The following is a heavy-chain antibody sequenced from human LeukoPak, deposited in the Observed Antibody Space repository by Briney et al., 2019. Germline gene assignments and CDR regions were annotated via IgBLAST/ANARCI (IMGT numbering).Heavy chain of an antibody. CDR3: TKMTTGHDY. Sequence: SETLSLTSAGSGVFFNDYYWSRLRQTPGKGLEWIGEINHSGYTNDSPSLKSRVTLSIDTSRKQFSLNVRSVSVADTGIYYCTKMTTGHDYWGQGTLVTVSS. V-gene: IGHV4-34*01. D-gene: IGHD4-17*01. CDR2: INHSGYT. J-gene: IGHJ4*02. CDR1: GVFFNDYY.